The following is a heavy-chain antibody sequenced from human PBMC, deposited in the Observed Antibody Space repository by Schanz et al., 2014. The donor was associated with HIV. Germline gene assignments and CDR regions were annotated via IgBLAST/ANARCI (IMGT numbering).Heavy chain of an antibody. D-gene: IGHD2-15*01. CDR2: ISYDGSNK. J-gene: IGHJ6*02. CDR3: ARDDCSGGSCYSNYYYGMDV. Sequence: VQLLESGGGLVQPGRSLRLSCVASGFTFSNYAMSWVRQAPGKGLEWVAVISYDGSNKYYADSVKGRFTVSRDNSKDTLSLQMNSLRAEDTAVYYCARDDCSGGSCYSNYYYGMDVWGQGTTVTVSS. CDR1: GFTFSNYA. V-gene: IGHV3-30-3*01.